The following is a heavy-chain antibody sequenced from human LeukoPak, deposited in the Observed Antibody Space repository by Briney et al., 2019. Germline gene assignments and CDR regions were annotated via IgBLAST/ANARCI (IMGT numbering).Heavy chain of an antibody. D-gene: IGHD5-18*01. Sequence: GSSVKVSCKASGGTFSSYAISWVRQAPGQGLEWMGGIIPIFGTANYAQKFHGRVTITTDESTSTAYMELSSLRSEDTAVYYCAREWGYSYGSQNYYYYYMDVWGKGTTVTVSS. J-gene: IGHJ6*03. CDR1: GGTFSSYA. CDR3: AREWGYSYGSQNYYYYYMDV. V-gene: IGHV1-69*05. CDR2: IIPIFGTA.